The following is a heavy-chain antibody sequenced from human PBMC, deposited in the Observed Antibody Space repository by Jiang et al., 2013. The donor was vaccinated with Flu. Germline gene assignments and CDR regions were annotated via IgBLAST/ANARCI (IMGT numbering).Heavy chain of an antibody. D-gene: IGHD3-22*01. Sequence: GAEVKKPGASVKVSCKASGYTFTNYDINWVRQATGQGLEWMGWISAYNGNTNYAQKLQGRVTMTTDTSTSTAYMERRSLRSDDTAVYYCARDGATYYYDSSGYAQDYWGQGTLVTVSS. V-gene: IGHV1-18*01. CDR2: ISAYNGNT. CDR1: GYTFTNYD. CDR3: ARDGATYYYDSSGYAQDY. J-gene: IGHJ4*02.